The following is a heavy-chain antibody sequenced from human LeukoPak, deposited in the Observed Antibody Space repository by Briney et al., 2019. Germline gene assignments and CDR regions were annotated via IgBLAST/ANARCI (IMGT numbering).Heavy chain of an antibody. CDR2: IRYDGSIK. Sequence: GGSLRLSCAASGFTFGSYGMHWVRQAPGKGLEWVALIRYDGSIKDYADSVKGRFTISRDNSKNTLYLQMNSLRDEDTALYYCAKDTADAALVRYFDYWGQGTLVTVSS. CDR1: GFTFGSYG. CDR3: AKDTADAALVRYFDY. J-gene: IGHJ4*02. V-gene: IGHV3-30*02. D-gene: IGHD5-18*01.